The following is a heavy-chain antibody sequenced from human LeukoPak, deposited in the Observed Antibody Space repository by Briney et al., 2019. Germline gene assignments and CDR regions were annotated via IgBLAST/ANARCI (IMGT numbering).Heavy chain of an antibody. J-gene: IGHJ5*02. D-gene: IGHD6-13*01. CDR1: GGSISSTNYY. Sequence: SETLSLTCTVSGGSISSTNYYWGWIRQPPGKGLEWIGSIYYSGSTYYNPSLKSRVTISVDTSKNQFSLKLSSVTAADTAVYYCASSYSSRYNWFDPWGQGTLVTVSS. V-gene: IGHV4-39*07. CDR2: IYYSGST. CDR3: ASSYSSRYNWFDP.